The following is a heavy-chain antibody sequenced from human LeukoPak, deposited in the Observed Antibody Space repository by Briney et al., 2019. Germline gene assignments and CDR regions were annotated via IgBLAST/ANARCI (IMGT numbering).Heavy chain of an antibody. CDR3: ARGTLTAAGDY. Sequence: GASVKVSCKASGYTFSNHGISWVRQATGQGLEWMGWMNPNSGNTGYAQKFQGRVTITRNTSISTAYMELSSLRSEDTAVYYCARGTLTAAGDYWGQGTLVTVSS. V-gene: IGHV1-8*03. CDR1: GYTFSNHG. J-gene: IGHJ4*02. CDR2: MNPNSGNT. D-gene: IGHD6-13*01.